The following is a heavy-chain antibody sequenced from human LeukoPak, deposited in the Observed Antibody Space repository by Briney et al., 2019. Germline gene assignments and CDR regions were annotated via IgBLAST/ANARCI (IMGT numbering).Heavy chain of an antibody. V-gene: IGHV3-23*01. CDR2: IGGSGGST. CDR3: ATGGYYYYYGVDV. Sequence: GGSLRLSCAASGFTFSSYAMTWVRQAPGKGLEWVSTIGGSGGSTYYADSVKGRFTISRDNSKNTLYLQMNSPRAEDTAIYYCATGGYYYYYGVDVWGQGTTVTVSS. J-gene: IGHJ6*02. CDR1: GFTFSSYA.